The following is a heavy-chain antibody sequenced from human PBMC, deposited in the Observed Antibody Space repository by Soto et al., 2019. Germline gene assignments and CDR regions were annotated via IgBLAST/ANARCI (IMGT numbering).Heavy chain of an antibody. CDR3: ARSYCSGGSCYSGRTVYYYMDV. V-gene: IGHV3-11*01. CDR2: ISSSGSTI. CDR1: GFTFSDYY. J-gene: IGHJ6*03. D-gene: IGHD2-15*01. Sequence: GGSLRLSCAASGFTFSDYYMSWIRQAPGKGLEWVSYISSSGSTIYYADSVKGRFTISRDNAKNSLYLQMNSLRAEDTAVYYCARSYCSGGSCYSGRTVYYYMDVWGKGTTVTVSS.